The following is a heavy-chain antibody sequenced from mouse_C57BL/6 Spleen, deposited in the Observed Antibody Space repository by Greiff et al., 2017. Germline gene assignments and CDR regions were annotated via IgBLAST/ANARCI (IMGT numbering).Heavy chain of an antibody. J-gene: IGHJ1*03. CDR3: ARSTTVVARYFDV. V-gene: IGHV2-2*01. CDR1: GFSLTSYG. D-gene: IGHD1-1*01. Sequence: QVHVKQSGPGLVQPSQSLSITCTVSGFSLTSYGVHWVRQSPGKGLVWLGVIWSGGSTDYNAAFISRLSISKDNSKSQVFFKMNSLQADDTATYYCARSTTVVARYFDVWGTGTTVTVSS. CDR2: IWSGGST.